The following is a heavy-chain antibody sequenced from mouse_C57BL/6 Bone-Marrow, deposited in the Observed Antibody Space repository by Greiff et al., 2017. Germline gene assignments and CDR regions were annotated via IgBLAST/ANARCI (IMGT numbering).Heavy chain of an antibody. J-gene: IGHJ3*01. D-gene: IGHD1-1*01. V-gene: IGHV1-81*01. CDR2: IYPRSGNT. Sequence: QVQLQQSGAELARPGASVKLSCKASGYTFTSYGISWVKQRTGQGLEWIGEIYPRSGNTYYNEKFKGKATLTADKSSSTAYMELRSLTSEDSAVXFCARLEWPPTGFAYWGQGTLVTVSA. CDR1: GYTFTSYG. CDR3: ARLEWPPTGFAY.